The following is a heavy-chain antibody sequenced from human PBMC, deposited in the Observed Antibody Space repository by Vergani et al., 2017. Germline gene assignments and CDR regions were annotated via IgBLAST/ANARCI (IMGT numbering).Heavy chain of an antibody. CDR2: ISSSSDAI. CDR1: GFDFSAYS. D-gene: IGHD1-14*01. CDR3: ATNRSAEPDY. Sequence: EVQLVESGGGLVKPGGSLRISCEVSGFDFSAYSMNWVRQAPGKGLEWISYISSSSDAIYYADSLRGRFTVSRDNAQNSLFLQMNSLRAEDTAVYFCATNRSAEPDYWGQGTLIAVSS. V-gene: IGHV3-48*01. J-gene: IGHJ4*02.